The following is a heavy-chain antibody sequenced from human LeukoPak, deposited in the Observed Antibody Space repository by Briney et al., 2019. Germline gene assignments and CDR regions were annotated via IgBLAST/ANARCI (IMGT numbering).Heavy chain of an antibody. J-gene: IGHJ5*02. CDR1: GYTFTSYG. CDR3: AREYCSGGSCFWFDP. V-gene: IGHV1-18*01. CDR2: ISAYNGNT. Sequence: ASVKVSCKASGYTFTSYGISWVRQAPGQGLEWMGRISAYNGNTNYAQNLQVRVTMTTATSTSTAYMELRSLRSDDTAVYYCAREYCSGGSCFWFDPWGQGTLVTVSS. D-gene: IGHD2-15*01.